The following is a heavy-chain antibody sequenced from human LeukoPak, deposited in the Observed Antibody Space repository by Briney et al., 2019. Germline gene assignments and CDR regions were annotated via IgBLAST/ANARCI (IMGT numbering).Heavy chain of an antibody. J-gene: IGHJ4*02. CDR1: GFTFSNFG. D-gene: IGHD3-16*01. CDR2: ISGSGGST. Sequence: GGSLRLSCAASGFTFSNFGMSWVRQAPGKGLEWVSAISGSGGSTYYADSVKGRFTISRDNSKNTLYLQMNSLRAEDTAVYYCAKLGTWQRGHFDYWGQGTLVTVSS. V-gene: IGHV3-23*01. CDR3: AKLGTWQRGHFDY.